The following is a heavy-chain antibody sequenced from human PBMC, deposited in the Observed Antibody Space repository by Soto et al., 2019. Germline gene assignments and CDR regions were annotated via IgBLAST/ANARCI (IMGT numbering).Heavy chain of an antibody. J-gene: IGHJ4*02. V-gene: IGHV3-30*18. D-gene: IGHD2-15*01. CDR2: ISYDGSNK. CDR3: AKERDIVVVVAPLDY. CDR1: GFTFSSYG. Sequence: GGSLRLSCAASGFTFSSYGMHWVRQAPGKGLEWVAVISYDGSNKYYADSVKGRFTISRDNSKNTLYLQMNSLRAEDTAVYYCAKERDIVVVVAPLDYWGQGTLGTVSS.